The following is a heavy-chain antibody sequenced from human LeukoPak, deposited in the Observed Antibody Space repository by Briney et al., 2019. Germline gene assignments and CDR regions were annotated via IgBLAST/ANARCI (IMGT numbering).Heavy chain of an antibody. V-gene: IGHV1-46*01. Sequence: ASVKVSCKASGYTFTSYYMHWVRQAPGQGLEWMGIINPSGGSTSYAQKFQGRVTMTRDMSTSTVYMELSSLRSEDTAVYYCARGGITMVRGVISGTPFDPWGQGTLVTVPS. CDR1: GYTFTSYY. J-gene: IGHJ5*02. CDR3: ARGGITMVRGVISGTPFDP. CDR2: INPSGGST. D-gene: IGHD3-10*01.